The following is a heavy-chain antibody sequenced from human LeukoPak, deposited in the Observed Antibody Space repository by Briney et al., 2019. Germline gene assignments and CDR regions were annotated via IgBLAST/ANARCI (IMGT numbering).Heavy chain of an antibody. D-gene: IGHD6-13*01. Sequence: PGGSLRLSCAASGFTSRNYDMSWVRQAPGKGLEWVSGISGGGGSTYYADSVKGRFTISRDNPKKTLYLQINSLRVEDTAVYYCAAEQQAAQYKWFDSWGQGTLVTVSS. CDR3: AAEQQAAQYKWFDS. CDR1: GFTSRNYD. V-gene: IGHV3-23*01. J-gene: IGHJ5*01. CDR2: ISGGGGST.